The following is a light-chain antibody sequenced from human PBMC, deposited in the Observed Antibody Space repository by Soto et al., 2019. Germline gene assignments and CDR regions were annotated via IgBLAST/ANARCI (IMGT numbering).Light chain of an antibody. CDR2: GAS. J-gene: IGKJ5*01. Sequence: ILLTQSPGTLSLSPVESATLSCRASQSVSSSHLAWYQQKPGQAPRLLIYGASSRATGIPDRFSGSGSGTDFTLTISSLEPEDFAVYYCQQRNYWQVTFGQGTRLEIK. CDR1: QSVSSSH. V-gene: IGKV3D-20*02. CDR3: QQRNYWQVT.